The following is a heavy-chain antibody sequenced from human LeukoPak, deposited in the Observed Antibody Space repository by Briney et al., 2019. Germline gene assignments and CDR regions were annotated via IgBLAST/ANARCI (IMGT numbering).Heavy chain of an antibody. V-gene: IGHV3-64D*06. CDR1: GFTFSSYA. Sequence: PGGSLSLSCSASGFTFSSYAMHWVRQAPGKGLEYVSAISSNGGSTYYADSVKGRFTISRDNSKNTLYLQMSSLRAEDTAVYYCVKDLGYYDILTGYYRSGDYYYGMDVWGKGTTVTVSS. J-gene: IGHJ6*04. D-gene: IGHD3-9*01. CDR2: ISSNGGST. CDR3: VKDLGYYDILTGYYRSGDYYYGMDV.